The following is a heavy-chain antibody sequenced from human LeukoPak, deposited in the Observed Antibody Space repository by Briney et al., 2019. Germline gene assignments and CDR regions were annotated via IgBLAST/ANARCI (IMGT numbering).Heavy chain of an antibody. V-gene: IGHV3-48*04. CDR1: GFTFSSYS. CDR3: AKTAMVTRWFDP. D-gene: IGHD5-18*01. Sequence: GGSLRLSCAASGFTFSSYSMNWVRQAPGKGLEWVSDISSSSTIYYADSVKGRFTISRDNAKNSLYLQMSSLRAEDTAVYYCAKTAMVTRWFDPWGQGTLVTVSS. J-gene: IGHJ5*02. CDR2: ISSSSTI.